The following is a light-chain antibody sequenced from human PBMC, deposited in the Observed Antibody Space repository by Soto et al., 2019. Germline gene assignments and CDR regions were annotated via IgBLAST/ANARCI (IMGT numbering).Light chain of an antibody. V-gene: IGLV2-14*01. Sequence: QSALTQPASVSGSPGQSITISCTGTSSDVGGYNYVSWYQQQSGKAPKLIIHEVSNRPSGVSNRFSGSKSGNTASLTISGIQAEDEAEYYCDSYTSSRAYVFGIGTKVTVL. J-gene: IGLJ1*01. CDR1: SSDVGGYNY. CDR3: DSYTSSRAYV. CDR2: EVS.